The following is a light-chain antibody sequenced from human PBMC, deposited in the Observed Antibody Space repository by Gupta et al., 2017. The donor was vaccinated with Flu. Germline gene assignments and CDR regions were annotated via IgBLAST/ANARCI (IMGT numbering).Light chain of an antibody. Sequence: PPDTAAVIVTTGERATLSCRASQSVSTNLAWYQQTPGQAPRLLIFGAFTRATGTPARFSGSGSGTEFTLTISSLQSEDFAIYYCQQYNNRPLTFGGGTRVEIK. CDR2: GAF. CDR1: QSVSTN. J-gene: IGKJ4*01. V-gene: IGKV3-15*01. CDR3: QQYNNRPLT.